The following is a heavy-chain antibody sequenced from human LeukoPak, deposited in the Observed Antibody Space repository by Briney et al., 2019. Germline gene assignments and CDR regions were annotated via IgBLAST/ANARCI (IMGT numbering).Heavy chain of an antibody. V-gene: IGHV4-34*01. CDR3: ARRRHPRAVLGY. D-gene: IGHD6-19*01. CDR1: GGSFSGYY. Sequence: SETLSLTCAAYGGSFSGYYWSWIRQPPGKGLEWIGEINHSGSTNYNPSLKSRVTISVDTSKNQFSLKLSSVTAADTAVYYCARRRHPRAVLGYWGQGTLVTVSS. J-gene: IGHJ4*02. CDR2: INHSGST.